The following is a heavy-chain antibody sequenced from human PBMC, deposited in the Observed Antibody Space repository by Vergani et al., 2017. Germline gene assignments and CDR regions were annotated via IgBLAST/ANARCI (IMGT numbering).Heavy chain of an antibody. J-gene: IGHJ6*03. D-gene: IGHD3-3*02. CDR1: GYSFTSYW. V-gene: IGHV5-51*03. Sequence: EVQLVQSGAEVKKPGESLKISCKGSGYSFTSYWIGWVRQMPGKGLEWMGIIYPGDSDTRYSPSFQGQVTSPADKSISTAYLQWSSLKAADTAMYYCAKVHLSTPRHLQGAGYYYYYMDVWGKGTTVTVSS. CDR2: IYPGDSDT. CDR3: AKVHLSTPRHLQGAGYYYYYMDV.